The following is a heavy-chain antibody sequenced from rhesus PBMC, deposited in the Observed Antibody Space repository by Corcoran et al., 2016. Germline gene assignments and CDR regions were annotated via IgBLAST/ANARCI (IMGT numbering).Heavy chain of an antibody. Sequence: QVQLQESGPGVVKPSETLSLTCAVSGGSISDSYRWSWIRQPPGKGLEWIGYIYGLTTNTHYNPSLKSRLTISKDTSKNQFSLNLSSVTAADTAVYYCARDGQYCSTTYCSSDGLDSWGQGVVVTVSS. CDR2: IYGLTTNT. CDR3: ARDGQYCSTTYCSSDGLDS. J-gene: IGHJ6*01. V-gene: IGHV4S10*01. D-gene: IGHD2-15*01. CDR1: GGSISDSYR.